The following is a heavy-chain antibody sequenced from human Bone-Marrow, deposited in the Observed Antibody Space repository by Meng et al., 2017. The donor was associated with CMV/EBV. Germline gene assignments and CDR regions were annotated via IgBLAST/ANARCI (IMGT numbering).Heavy chain of an antibody. Sequence: SETLSLTCTVSGDSFGTHYWSWIRQPPGKGLEWLGYIFYSGSINYNPALKSRVSISIDTSKNQFSLKLRSVTAADTAVYYCAGSTLVVPAATVYWGQGTLVTVSS. CDR2: IFYSGSI. J-gene: IGHJ4*02. D-gene: IGHD2-2*01. V-gene: IGHV4-59*11. CDR3: AGSTLVVPAATVY. CDR1: GDSFGTHY.